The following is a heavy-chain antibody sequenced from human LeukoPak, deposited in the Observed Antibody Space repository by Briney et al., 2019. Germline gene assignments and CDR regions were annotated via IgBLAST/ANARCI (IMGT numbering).Heavy chain of an antibody. V-gene: IGHV3-30*18. D-gene: IGHD4-23*01. CDR3: AKDPGDYGGNAGY. CDR1: GFTFSSYG. Sequence: PGGSLRLSCAASGFTFSSYGMHWVRQAPGKGLEWVAVISYDGSNKYYADSAKGRFTISRDNSKNTLYLQMNSLRAEDTAVYYCAKDPGDYGGNAGYWGQGTLVTVSS. J-gene: IGHJ4*02. CDR2: ISYDGSNK.